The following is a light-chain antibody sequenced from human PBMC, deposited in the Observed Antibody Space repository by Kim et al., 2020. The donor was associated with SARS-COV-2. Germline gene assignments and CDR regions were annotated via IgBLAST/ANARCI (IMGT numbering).Light chain of an antibody. Sequence: ASVGDRITITCRASQGIRNFLAWYQQHPGKAPKLLIYSASTLGSGVPSMFSGSGFGTEFTLTISSLQVEDFATYFCQQFNVYPRTFCLGTRWIS. V-gene: IGKV1-9*01. J-gene: IGKJ1*01. CDR1: QGIRNF. CDR3: QQFNVYPRT. CDR2: SAS.